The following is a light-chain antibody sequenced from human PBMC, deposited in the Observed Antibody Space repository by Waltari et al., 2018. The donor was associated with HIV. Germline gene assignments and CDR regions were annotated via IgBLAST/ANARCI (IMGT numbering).Light chain of an antibody. CDR2: GAS. V-gene: IGKV3-20*01. Sequence: EIVLTQSPGTLSLSPGERATLSCRASESIRNNFLAWYQQKPGQAPRLIMYGASSRATGVPDRFSGIGSGTDFSLSISRLESEDFAVYFCHQYGTSPQTFGQGTKVEIK. CDR3: HQYGTSPQT. J-gene: IGKJ1*01. CDR1: ESIRNNF.